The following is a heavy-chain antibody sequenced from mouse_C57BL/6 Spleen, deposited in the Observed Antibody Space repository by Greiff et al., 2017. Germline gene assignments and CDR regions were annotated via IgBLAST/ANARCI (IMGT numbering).Heavy chain of an antibody. V-gene: IGHV8-8*01. Sequence: QVTLKVSGPGILQPSQTLSLTCSFSGFSLSTFGMGVGWIRQPPGKGLEWLAHIWGDDDKYYNPALKSRLTISKDTSKNHVFLKIANVDTADTATYYCARMGNGYYVTWFAYWGQGTLVTVSA. CDR3: ARMGNGYYVTWFAY. D-gene: IGHD2-3*01. CDR1: GFSLSTFGMG. J-gene: IGHJ3*01. CDR2: IWGDDDK.